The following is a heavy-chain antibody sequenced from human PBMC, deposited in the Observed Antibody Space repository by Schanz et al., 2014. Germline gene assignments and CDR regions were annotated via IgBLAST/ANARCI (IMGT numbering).Heavy chain of an antibody. CDR1: GGTFSTYT. Sequence: QVQVVQSGAEVKKPGASVKVSCKASGGTFSTYTISWVRQAPGQGLEWMGMINPSGGSTTYAQRFQGRVSITADTSTNTAYMELSSLRSEDTAVYYCAGAFDSSGYYFDYWGQGTLXTVSS. CDR3: AGAFDSSGYYFDY. V-gene: IGHV1-69*02. J-gene: IGHJ4*02. CDR2: INPSGGST. D-gene: IGHD3-22*01.